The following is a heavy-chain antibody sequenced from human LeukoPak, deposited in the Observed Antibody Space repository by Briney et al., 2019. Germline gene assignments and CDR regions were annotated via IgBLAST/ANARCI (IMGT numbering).Heavy chain of an antibody. J-gene: IGHJ4*02. CDR2: ISSSSSYI. Sequence: PGRSLRLSCAASGFTFDDYAMHWVRQAPGKGLEWVSSISSSSSYIYYADSVKGRFTISRDNAKNSLYLQMNSLRAEDTAVYYCARDFAGSYYRFFDYWGQGTLVTVSS. D-gene: IGHD3-10*01. CDR3: ARDFAGSYYRFFDY. V-gene: IGHV3-21*01. CDR1: GFTFDDYA.